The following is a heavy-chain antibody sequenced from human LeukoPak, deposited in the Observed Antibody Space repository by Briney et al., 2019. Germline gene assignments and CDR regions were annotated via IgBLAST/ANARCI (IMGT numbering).Heavy chain of an antibody. CDR3: ARSPFDYYDSSGYYLL. CDR1: GYTLTGYY. J-gene: IGHJ4*02. Sequence: GASVKVSCKASGYTLTGYYMHWVRQAPGKGLEWMGWINPNSGGTNYAQKFQGRVTMTRDTSISTAHMELSRLRSDDTAVYYCARSPFDYYDSSGYYLLWGQGTGVTVSS. V-gene: IGHV1-2*02. CDR2: INPNSGGT. D-gene: IGHD3-22*01.